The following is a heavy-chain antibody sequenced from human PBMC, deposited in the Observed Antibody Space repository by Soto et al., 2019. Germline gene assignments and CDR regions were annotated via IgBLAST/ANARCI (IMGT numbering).Heavy chain of an antibody. V-gene: IGHV4-39*01. D-gene: IGHD3-10*01. J-gene: IGHJ6*02. CDR3: ARVGHGVRGVVLKNYYYYGMDV. CDR2: IYYSGST. Sequence: SETLSLTCTVSGGSISSSSYYWGWIRQPPGKGLEWIGSIYYSGSTYYNPSLKSRVTISVDTSKNQFSLKLSSVTAADTAVDYCARVGHGVRGVVLKNYYYYGMDVWGQGTTVTVSS. CDR1: GGSISSSSYY.